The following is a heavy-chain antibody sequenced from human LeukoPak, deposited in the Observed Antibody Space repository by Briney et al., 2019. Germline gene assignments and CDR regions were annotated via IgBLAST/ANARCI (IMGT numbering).Heavy chain of an antibody. J-gene: IGHJ3*02. CDR3: ARHLLAAIPYDAFDI. CDR2: IYPGDSDT. CDR1: GHSFTSYW. V-gene: IGHV5-51*01. Sequence: GESLKISCKGSGHSFTSYWIGWVRQMPGKGLEWMGIIYPGDSDTRYSPSFQGQVTISVDKSISTAYLQWSSLKASDTAMYYCARHLLAAIPYDAFDIWGQGTMVTVSS. D-gene: IGHD2-2*01.